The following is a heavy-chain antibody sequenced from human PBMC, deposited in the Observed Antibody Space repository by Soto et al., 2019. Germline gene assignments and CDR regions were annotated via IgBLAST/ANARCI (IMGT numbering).Heavy chain of an antibody. J-gene: IGHJ3*01. CDR2: IYPGDSDT. Sequence: PLKISCXGSQYSFTSYWICWVRQMPGKFLEWMWIIYPGDSDTRYSPSFQGQVIISADKSISTTYLHWSSLKASDTAMYYCAKVYIGAFDVWGQGTMVTVSS. CDR3: AKVYIGAFDV. CDR1: QYSFTSYW. D-gene: IGHD5-12*01. V-gene: IGHV5-51*01.